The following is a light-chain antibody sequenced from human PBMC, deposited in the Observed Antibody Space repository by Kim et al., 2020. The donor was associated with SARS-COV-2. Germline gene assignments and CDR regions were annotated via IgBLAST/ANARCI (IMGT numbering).Light chain of an antibody. V-gene: IGKV3-11*01. J-gene: IGKJ4*01. CDR3: LQRSDWPLT. CDR1: QSISSS. CDR2: DAS. Sequence: WCPGERATLSCRASQSISSSLAWYQQKPGQAPRLLICDASDRATGIPARFSGSGSGTDFTLTISSLEPEDFAVYYCLQRSDWPLTFGGGTKVDIK.